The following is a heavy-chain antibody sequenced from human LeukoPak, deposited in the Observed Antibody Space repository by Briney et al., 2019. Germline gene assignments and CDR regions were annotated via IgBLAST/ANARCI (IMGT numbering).Heavy chain of an antibody. Sequence: GASVKVSCKASGYTFTGYYMHWVRQAPGQGLEWMGWINPNSGGTNYAQKFQGRVTMTRDTSISTAYMELSRLRSDDTAVYYCALILSLIHYTAMVTPIDYWGQGTLVTVSS. J-gene: IGHJ4*02. D-gene: IGHD5-18*01. CDR2: INPNSGGT. V-gene: IGHV1-2*02. CDR3: ALILSLIHYTAMVTPIDY. CDR1: GYTFTGYY.